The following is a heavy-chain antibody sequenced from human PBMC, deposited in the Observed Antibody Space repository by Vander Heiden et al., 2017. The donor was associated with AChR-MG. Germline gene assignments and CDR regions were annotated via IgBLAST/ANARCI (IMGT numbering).Heavy chain of an antibody. CDR3: AVALTGRGGDCYSLDY. D-gene: IGHD2-21*02. CDR2: ISAYNGNT. J-gene: IGHJ4*02. CDR1: GYTFTSYG. Sequence: QVQLVQSGAEVKKPGASVKVSCKASGYTFTSYGISWVRQAPGQGLEWMGWISAYNGNTNYAQKLQGRVTMTTDTSTSTADMELRSMRSDETAVYYCAVALTGRGGDCYSLDYWGQGTLVTVSS. V-gene: IGHV1-18*01.